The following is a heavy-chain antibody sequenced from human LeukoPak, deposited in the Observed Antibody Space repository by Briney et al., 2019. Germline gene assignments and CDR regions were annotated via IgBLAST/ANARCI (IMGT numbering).Heavy chain of an antibody. CDR1: GFTFSRHW. CDR2: INIDGSST. J-gene: IGHJ4*02. CDR3: ASGSGSYFTGY. D-gene: IGHD3-10*01. V-gene: IGHV3-74*01. Sequence: GVSLRLSCAASGFTFSRHWMYWVRQSPGKGVVWVSRINIDGSSTSYADSVKGRFTISRDNAKNTLYLQMNSLRAEDTAVYYCASGSGSYFTGYWGQGNLVTASS.